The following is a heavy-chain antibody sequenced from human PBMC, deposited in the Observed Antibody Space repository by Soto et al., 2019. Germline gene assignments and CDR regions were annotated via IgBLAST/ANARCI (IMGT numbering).Heavy chain of an antibody. D-gene: IGHD4-17*01. CDR1: GGSIISYY. V-gene: IGHV4-59*01. J-gene: IGHJ6*02. Sequence: PSETLSLTCTVSGGSIISYYWSWILQPPWKGLEWIGYIYYSGSTNYNPSLKSRVTISVDTSKNQFSLKLSSVTAADTAVYYCARGGYGDYDRLDYYYYGMDVWGQGTTVTVSS. CDR3: ARGGYGDYDRLDYYYYGMDV. CDR2: IYYSGST.